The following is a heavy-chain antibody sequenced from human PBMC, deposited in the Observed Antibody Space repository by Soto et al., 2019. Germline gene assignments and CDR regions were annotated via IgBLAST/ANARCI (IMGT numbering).Heavy chain of an antibody. V-gene: IGHV4-34*01. D-gene: IGHD2-8*02. CDR3: ARDKITGLFDY. J-gene: IGHJ4*02. CDR1: GGSFSGYY. Sequence: PSETLSLTCAVYGGSFSGYYWSWIRQPPGKGLEWIGEINHSGSTNYNPSLKSRVTISVDTSKNQFSLKLTSVTAADTAVYYCARDKITGLFDYWGQGTLVPSPQ. CDR2: INHSGST.